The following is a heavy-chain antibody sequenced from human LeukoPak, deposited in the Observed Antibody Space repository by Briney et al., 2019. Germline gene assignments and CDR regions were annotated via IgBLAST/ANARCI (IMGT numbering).Heavy chain of an antibody. CDR1: GYSFTSYW. J-gene: IGHJ4*02. D-gene: IGHD3-3*01. Sequence: AESLKISCKGSGYSFTSYWIGWVRQMPGKGLEWMGIIYPGDSDTRYSPSFQGQVTISADKSISTAYLQWSSLKASDTAMYYCARLAEGDPYYDFWSGRTEGGYFDYWGQGTLVTVSS. CDR2: IYPGDSDT. CDR3: ARLAEGDPYYDFWSGRTEGGYFDY. V-gene: IGHV5-51*01.